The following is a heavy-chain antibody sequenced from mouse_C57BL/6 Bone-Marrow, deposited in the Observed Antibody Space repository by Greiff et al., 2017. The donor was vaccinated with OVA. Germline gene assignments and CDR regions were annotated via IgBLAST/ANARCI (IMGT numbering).Heavy chain of an antibody. V-gene: IGHV5-2*01. J-gene: IGHJ1*03. Sequence: EVQVVESGGGLVQPGESLKLSCESNEYEFPSHDMSWVRKTPEKRLELVAAINSDGGSTYYPDTMERRFIISRDNTKKTLYLQMSSLRSEDTAMYYCARKSHYYGSRDWYFDVWGTGTTVTVSS. CDR1: EYEFPSHD. D-gene: IGHD1-1*01. CDR3: ARKSHYYGSRDWYFDV. CDR2: INSDGGST.